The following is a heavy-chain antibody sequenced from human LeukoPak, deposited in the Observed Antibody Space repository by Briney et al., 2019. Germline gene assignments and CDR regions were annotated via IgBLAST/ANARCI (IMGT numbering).Heavy chain of an antibody. J-gene: IGHJ4*02. V-gene: IGHV4-39*01. CDR1: GVSISSSNSY. D-gene: IGHD1-26*01. CDR3: ARRPYSGRRQGSGGSLDY. CDR2: IYYSGNT. Sequence: SETLSLTCTVSGVSISSSNSYWGWIRQPPGKGLEWIGSIYYSGNTYYNASLKSQVSISIDTSKNQFSLRLTSVTAADTAVYYCARRPYSGRRQGSGGSLDYWGQGTLVTVSS.